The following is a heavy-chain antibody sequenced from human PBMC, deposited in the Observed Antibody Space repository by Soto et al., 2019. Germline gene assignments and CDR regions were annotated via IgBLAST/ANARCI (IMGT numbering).Heavy chain of an antibody. J-gene: IGHJ4*02. CDR3: PRKAHYGSGTPASDS. CDR1: GYNFICFV. D-gene: IGHD3-10*01. V-gene: IGHV5-51*01. CDR2: IYPGDSDT. Sequence: GESLKVSCEASGYNFICFVIAWVRQMPGKGLEWMGLIYPGDSDTTYSPAFQGQVTISVDRYTITAYLQWSSLKASDTAMYYCPRKAHYGSGTPASDSWGQGTLVTVSS.